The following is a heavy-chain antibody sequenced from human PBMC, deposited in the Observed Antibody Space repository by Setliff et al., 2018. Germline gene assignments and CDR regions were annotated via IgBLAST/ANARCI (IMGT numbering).Heavy chain of an antibody. V-gene: IGHV4-39*01. D-gene: IGHD1-1*01. Sequence: LSLTCTVSGASLSSGTYCWGWIRQPPGKGLEWIGRIYYRGDTYYNASLKGRLTISVDTAQNQFSLRLTSVTAADTAVYYCARTGTYRYFDYWGQGALVTVSS. CDR2: IYYRGDT. CDR1: GASLSSGTYC. CDR3: ARTGTYRYFDY. J-gene: IGHJ4*02.